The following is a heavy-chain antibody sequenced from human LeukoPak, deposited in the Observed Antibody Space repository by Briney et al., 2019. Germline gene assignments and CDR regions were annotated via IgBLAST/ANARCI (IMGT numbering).Heavy chain of an antibody. CDR2: IIPMRNLA. J-gene: IGHJ5*01. Sequence: VASVNVSCKASGGDFNSHIINWVRQAPGQGLEWMGRIIPMRNLANYAHKFQGRVIITADKSRRTAYMEMSRLTSDDTAVYYCARGKYCSGGECYSVRTSYDGFDSWGQGTVVSVSS. CDR1: GGDFNSHI. V-gene: IGHV1-69*02. D-gene: IGHD2-15*01. CDR3: ARGKYCSGGECYSVRTSYDGFDS.